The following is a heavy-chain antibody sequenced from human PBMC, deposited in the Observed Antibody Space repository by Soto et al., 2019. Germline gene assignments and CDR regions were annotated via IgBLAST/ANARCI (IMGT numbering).Heavy chain of an antibody. V-gene: IGHV4-59*01. CDR3: ARVRGPWGGPEWDYYGMDV. CDR2: IYCSGST. D-gene: IGHD2-8*01. Sequence: SETLSLTCNVSGGSISSYYWSWIRQPPGKGLEWIGYIYCSGSTNYNPSLKSRVTISIDTSKNQFSLKLSSVTAADTAVYYCARVRGPWGGPEWDYYGMDVWGQGTTVTVSS. CDR1: GGSISSYY. J-gene: IGHJ6*02.